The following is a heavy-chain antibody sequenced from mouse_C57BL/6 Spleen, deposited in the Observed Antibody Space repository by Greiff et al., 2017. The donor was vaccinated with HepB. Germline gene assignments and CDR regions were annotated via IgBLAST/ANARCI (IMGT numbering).Heavy chain of an antibody. V-gene: IGHV5-4*03. CDR2: ISDGGSYT. CDR1: GFTFSSYA. CDR3: GRGGGAQATLAY. Sequence: EVKLMESGGGLVKPGGSLKLSCAASGFTFSSYAMSWVRQTPEKRLEWVATISDGGSYTYYPDNVKGRFTISRDNAKNNLYLQMSHLKSEDTAMYYCGRGGGAQATLAYRGQGTLVTVSA. D-gene: IGHD3-2*02. J-gene: IGHJ3*01.